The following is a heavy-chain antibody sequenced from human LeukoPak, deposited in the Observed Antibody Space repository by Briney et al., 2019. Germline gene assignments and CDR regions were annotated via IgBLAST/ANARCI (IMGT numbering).Heavy chain of an antibody. J-gene: IGHJ4*02. V-gene: IGHV1-3*01. Sequence: ASVKVSCKASGYTFTTYTMHWVRQAPGQRLEWMGWINAGNGNTKYSQKFQGRVTITRDTSARTAYMELSSLRSEDTAVYYCARDLVAAAGTLIDYWGQGTLVSVSS. CDR3: ARDLVAAAGTLIDY. CDR1: GYTFTTYT. D-gene: IGHD6-13*01. CDR2: INAGNGNT.